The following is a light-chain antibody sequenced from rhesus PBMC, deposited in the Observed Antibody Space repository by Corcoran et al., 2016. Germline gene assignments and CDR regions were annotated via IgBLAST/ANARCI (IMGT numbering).Light chain of an antibody. CDR2: KAS. V-gene: IGKV1-22*01. CDR1: QSLSTW. Sequence: DIQMTQAPSSLSASVGDKVTVTCRASQSLSTWLAWYQQKPGPAPKLLIYKASTVQMGVPSRFSGSGSGTDFTLTIRSLQSEDSSTYYCQQFRISPPTFGPGSKV. J-gene: IGKJ1*01. CDR3: QQFRISPPT.